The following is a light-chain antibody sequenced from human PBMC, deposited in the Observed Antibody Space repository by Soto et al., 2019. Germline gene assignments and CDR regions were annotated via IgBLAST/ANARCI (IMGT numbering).Light chain of an antibody. CDR3: ASYTISSTLV. Sequence: QSALTQPASVSGSPGQSITISCTGTSSDVGTNNYVSWYQQDPGKAPKLMIFEVSKRPSGVSSRFSGSKSGNTASLTISGLQTEDEADYYCASYTISSTLVFGGGTELTVL. V-gene: IGLV2-14*01. CDR1: SSDVGTNNY. CDR2: EVS. J-gene: IGLJ3*02.